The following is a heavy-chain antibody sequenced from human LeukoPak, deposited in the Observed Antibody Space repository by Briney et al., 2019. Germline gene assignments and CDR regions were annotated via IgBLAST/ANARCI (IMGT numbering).Heavy chain of an antibody. J-gene: IGHJ6*02. Sequence: PGGSLRLSCAASGFTFSDYYMRWIRQAPGKGLEWVSYISSSGSTIYYADSVKGRFTISRDNAKNSLYLQMNSLRAEDTAVYYCARAPYYYGSGKAWGMDVWGQGTTVTVSS. CDR3: ARAPYYYGSGKAWGMDV. D-gene: IGHD3-10*01. CDR2: ISSSGSTI. V-gene: IGHV3-11*01. CDR1: GFTFSDYY.